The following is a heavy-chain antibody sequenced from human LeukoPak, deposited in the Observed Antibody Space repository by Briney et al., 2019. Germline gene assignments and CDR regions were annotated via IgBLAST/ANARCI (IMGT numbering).Heavy chain of an antibody. CDR3: AKGSSSWYGAGAFDI. CDR1: GFTFSRYW. V-gene: IGHV3-74*01. CDR2: INTDGRTI. D-gene: IGHD6-13*01. Sequence: GGSLRLSCAASGFTFSRYWMHWVRQAPGKGLVWVSRINTDGRTITYADSVKGRFTISRDNSKNTLYLQMNSLRAEDTAVYYCAKGSSSWYGAGAFDIWGQGTMVTVSS. J-gene: IGHJ3*02.